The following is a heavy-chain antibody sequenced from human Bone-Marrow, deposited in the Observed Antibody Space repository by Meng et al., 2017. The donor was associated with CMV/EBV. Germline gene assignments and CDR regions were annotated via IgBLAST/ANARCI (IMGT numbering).Heavy chain of an antibody. CDR2: FDPEGGET. CDR1: YTLTELS. CDR3: ATEGDYYDSSGYYPLGY. J-gene: IGHJ4*02. V-gene: IGHV1-24*01. D-gene: IGHD3-22*01. Sequence: YTLTELSMHWGRDSPGKGLEWRGGFDPEGGETIYAPAFPVPVTMPEDTSTDTAYMELSSLRSEDTAVYYCATEGDYYDSSGYYPLGYWGQGTLVTVSS.